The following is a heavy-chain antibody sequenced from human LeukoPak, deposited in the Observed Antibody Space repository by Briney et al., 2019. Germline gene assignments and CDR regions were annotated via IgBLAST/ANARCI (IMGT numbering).Heavy chain of an antibody. V-gene: IGHV5-51*01. J-gene: IGHJ4*02. CDR3: ARIYDFWSGYPQYYFDY. Sequence: GESLKISCKGSGYSFTSYWIGWVRQMPGKGLEWMGIIYPGDSDTRYSPSLQGQVTISADKSISTAYLQWSSLKASDTAMYYCARIYDFWSGYPQYYFDYWGQGTLVTVSS. CDR1: GYSFTSYW. CDR2: IYPGDSDT. D-gene: IGHD3-3*01.